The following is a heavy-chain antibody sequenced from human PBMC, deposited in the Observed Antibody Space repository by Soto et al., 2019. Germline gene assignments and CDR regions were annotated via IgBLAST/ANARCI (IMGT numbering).Heavy chain of an antibody. J-gene: IGHJ4*02. Sequence: GGSLTLSCAASGFTFSSYAMSWVRQAPGQGLEWVSAISGSGGSTYYADSVKGRFSISRDNSKSTLYLQMNSLRAEDTAVYYCAKGMTHSLADYWGEGALVTVSS. CDR1: GFTFSSYA. CDR2: ISGSGGST. CDR3: AKGMTHSLADY. V-gene: IGHV3-23*01.